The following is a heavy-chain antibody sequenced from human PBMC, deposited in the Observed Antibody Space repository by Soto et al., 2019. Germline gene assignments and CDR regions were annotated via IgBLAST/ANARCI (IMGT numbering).Heavy chain of an antibody. D-gene: IGHD2-2*01. CDR3: ARVVVPAALTLYYYYYMDV. V-gene: IGHV4-31*03. Sequence: SETLSLTCTVSGGSIISGGYYWSWIRQHPGKGLEWIGYIYYSGSTYYNPSLKSRVTISVDTSKNQFSLKLSSVTAADTAVYYCARVVVPAALTLYYYYYMDVWGKGTTVTVS. CDR2: IYYSGST. J-gene: IGHJ6*03. CDR1: GGSIISGGYY.